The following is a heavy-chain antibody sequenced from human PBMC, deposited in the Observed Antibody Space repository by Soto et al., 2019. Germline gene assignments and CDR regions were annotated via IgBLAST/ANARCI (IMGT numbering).Heavy chain of an antibody. Sequence: QVQLVQSGAAVKKPGSSVKVSCKASGGTFSSYTISWVRQAPGQGLEWMGRIIPILGIANYAQKFQGRVTITADKSTSTAYMELSSLRSEDTAVYYCARDPHHYDSSGYPDYWGQGTLVTVSS. D-gene: IGHD3-22*01. CDR1: GGTFSSYT. V-gene: IGHV1-69*08. CDR3: ARDPHHYDSSGYPDY. CDR2: IIPILGIA. J-gene: IGHJ4*02.